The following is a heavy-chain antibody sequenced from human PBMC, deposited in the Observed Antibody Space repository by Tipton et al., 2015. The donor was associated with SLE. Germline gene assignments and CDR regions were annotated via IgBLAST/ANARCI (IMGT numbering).Heavy chain of an antibody. CDR2: IKQDGSEK. V-gene: IGHV3-7*01. Sequence: GSLRLSCAASGFTFSSYWMSWVRQAPGKGLEWVANIKQDGSEKYYVDSVKGRFTISRDNAKNSLYLQMNSLRAEDTAVYYCARGQAMVPYYFDYWGQGTLVTVSS. D-gene: IGHD5-18*01. J-gene: IGHJ4*02. CDR3: ARGQAMVPYYFDY. CDR1: GFTFSSYW.